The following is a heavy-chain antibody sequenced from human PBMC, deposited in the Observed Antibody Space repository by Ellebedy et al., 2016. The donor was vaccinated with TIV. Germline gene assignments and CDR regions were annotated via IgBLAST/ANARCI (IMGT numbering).Heavy chain of an antibody. V-gene: IGHV1-46*01. CDR1: GYTFTGYY. CDR2: INPSGGST. Sequence: ASVKVSCKASGYTFTGYYMHWVRQAPGQGLEWMGIINPSGGSTSYAQKFQGRVTMTRDTSTSTVYMELSSLRSEDTAVYYCARGYYGSGSSTGNYYGMDVWGQGTTVTVSS. CDR3: ARGYYGSGSSTGNYYGMDV. D-gene: IGHD3-10*01. J-gene: IGHJ6*02.